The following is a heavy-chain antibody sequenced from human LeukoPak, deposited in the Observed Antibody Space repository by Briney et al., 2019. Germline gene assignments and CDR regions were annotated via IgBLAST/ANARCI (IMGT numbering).Heavy chain of an antibody. CDR3: ASGLVESYYYGMDV. CDR1: GGSFSVYY. V-gene: IGHV4-34*01. D-gene: IGHD2-21*01. CDR2: INHSGST. Sequence: SETLSLTCAVYGGSFSVYYSSWIRQPPGKGLEWVGEINHSGSTNYNPSLKSRVTISVDTSKNQFSLKLSSVTAADTAVYYCASGLVESYYYGMDVWGQGTTVTVSS. J-gene: IGHJ6*02.